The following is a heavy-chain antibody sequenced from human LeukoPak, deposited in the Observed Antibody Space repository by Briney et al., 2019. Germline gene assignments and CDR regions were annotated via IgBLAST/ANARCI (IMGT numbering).Heavy chain of an antibody. V-gene: IGHV1-69*13. Sequence: SVNVSCKASGGTFSIYAISWVRQAPGQGLEWMGGIIPIFGTANYAQKFQGRVTITADESTSTAYMELSSLRSEDTAVYYCARAVYYYDSSGYLYYWGQGTLVTVSS. J-gene: IGHJ4*02. CDR1: GGTFSIYA. CDR3: ARAVYYYDSSGYLYY. CDR2: IIPIFGTA. D-gene: IGHD3-22*01.